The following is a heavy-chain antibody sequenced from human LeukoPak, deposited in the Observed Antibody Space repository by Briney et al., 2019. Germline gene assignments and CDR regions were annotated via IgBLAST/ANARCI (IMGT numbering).Heavy chain of an antibody. CDR2: INPSTGKT. D-gene: IGHD3-22*01. Sequence: ASVKVTCKTSGYIFTSADINWVRRATGQGLEWMGYINPSTGKTGYAQKFQGRVTFTRNTAINTAYLELSSLTSEDTAVYYCARVSGDYLYVPYDPWGQGTLVTVSS. V-gene: IGHV1-8*03. CDR1: GYIFTSAD. CDR3: ARVSGDYLYVPYDP. J-gene: IGHJ5*02.